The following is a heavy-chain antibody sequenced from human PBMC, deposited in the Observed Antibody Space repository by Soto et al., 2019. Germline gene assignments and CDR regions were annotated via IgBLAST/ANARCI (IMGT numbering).Heavy chain of an antibody. CDR1: GYTFTSYG. CDR2: ISAYNGNT. CDR3: ARGPTRSIAVAGTHFDY. D-gene: IGHD6-19*01. J-gene: IGHJ4*02. V-gene: IGHV1-18*01. Sequence: QVQLVQSGAEVKKPGASVKVSCKASGYTFTSYGISWVRQAPGQGLEWMGWISAYNGNTNYAQKLQGRVTMTTYTSPSTAYMELRSLRSADTAVYYWARGPTRSIAVAGTHFDYWGQGTLVTVSS.